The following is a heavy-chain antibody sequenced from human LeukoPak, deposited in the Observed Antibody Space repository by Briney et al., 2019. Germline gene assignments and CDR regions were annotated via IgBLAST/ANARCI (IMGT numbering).Heavy chain of an antibody. J-gene: IGHJ6*02. CDR2: ISAYNGNT. Sequence: ASVKVSCKASGYTFTSYGISWVRQAPGQGLEWMGWISAYNGNTNYAQKLQGRVTMTTDTSTSTAYMELRSLRSDDTAVYYCAREEGIEDYYYGMDVWGQGTLVTVSS. CDR1: GYTFTSYG. CDR3: AREEGIEDYYYGMDV. V-gene: IGHV1-18*01. D-gene: IGHD2-15*01.